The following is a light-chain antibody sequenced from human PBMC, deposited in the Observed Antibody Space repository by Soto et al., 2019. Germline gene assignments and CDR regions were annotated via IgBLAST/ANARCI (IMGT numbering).Light chain of an antibody. Sequence: DIQMTQSPSTLSASVGDRVTITCRASQSISSWLAWYQQKPGKAPKLLIYDASSLESGVPSRFSGSGSGTEFTLTISGLQPDDFATYYCQQYNSYSGTFGQGTKMEIK. CDR1: QSISSW. V-gene: IGKV1-5*01. CDR3: QQYNSYSGT. CDR2: DAS. J-gene: IGKJ1*01.